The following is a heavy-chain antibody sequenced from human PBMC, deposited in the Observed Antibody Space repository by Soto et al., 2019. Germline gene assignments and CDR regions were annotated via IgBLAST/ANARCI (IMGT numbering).Heavy chain of an antibody. Sequence: PSETLSLTCTVSGTSISSYYWSWIRQPPGKGLEWIANIHYSGTTNYNPSLPSRVTPSVDTSKNQFSLKMTSVTAADRAMYFCARYNSYAIDYWGRGTLVTVSS. V-gene: IGHV4-59*01. D-gene: IGHD2-8*01. J-gene: IGHJ4*02. CDR2: IHYSGTT. CDR3: ARYNSYAIDY. CDR1: GTSISSYY.